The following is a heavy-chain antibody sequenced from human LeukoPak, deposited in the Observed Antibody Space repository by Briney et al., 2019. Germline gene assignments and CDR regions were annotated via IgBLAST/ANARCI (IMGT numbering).Heavy chain of an antibody. Sequence: GGSLRLSCAASGFTFSNAWMSWVRQAPGKGLEWVGRIKSKTDGGTADYAAPVKGRFTISRDDSENTLYLQMNSLKTEDTAVYYCTTDVVTAIVYYFDYWGQGTLVTVSS. J-gene: IGHJ4*02. CDR2: IKSKTDGGTA. D-gene: IGHD2-21*02. CDR3: TTDVVTAIVYYFDY. CDR1: GFTFSNAW. V-gene: IGHV3-15*01.